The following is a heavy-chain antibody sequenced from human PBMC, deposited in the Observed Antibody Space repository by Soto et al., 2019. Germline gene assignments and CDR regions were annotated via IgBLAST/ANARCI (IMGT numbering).Heavy chain of an antibody. J-gene: IGHJ6*02. CDR1: GFDVTDTF. Sequence: TGGSLRLSCVASGFDVTDTFMGWVRQAPAKGLEWVSLIYTGDKTYYADSVKGRFTISRDNAKNSVYLQINSLRAEDTAVYYCAKGDRIVVVPVVLGMDVWGQGTTVTVSS. V-gene: IGHV3-53*01. CDR2: IYTGDKT. D-gene: IGHD2-2*01. CDR3: AKGDRIVVVPVVLGMDV.